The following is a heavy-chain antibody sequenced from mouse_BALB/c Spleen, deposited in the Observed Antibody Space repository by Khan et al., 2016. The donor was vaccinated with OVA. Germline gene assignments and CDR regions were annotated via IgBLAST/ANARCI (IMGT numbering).Heavy chain of an antibody. Sequence: EVQLVESGGGSVKPGGSLKLSCEVSGFTFSSYVMSWIRQTPEKRLEWVASISSSGSTYYPDSVKGRFTISRDTDRNVVYLQMSSLRSEDMAMYYCAREAYRYDEYYFDYWGQGTTLTVSS. J-gene: IGHJ2*01. V-gene: IGHV5-6-5*01. D-gene: IGHD2-14*01. CDR2: ISSSGST. CDR1: GFTFSSYV. CDR3: AREAYRYDEYYFDY.